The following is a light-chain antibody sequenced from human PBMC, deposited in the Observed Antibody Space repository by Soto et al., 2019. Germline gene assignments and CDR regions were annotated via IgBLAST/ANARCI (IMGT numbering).Light chain of an antibody. CDR3: QSYDNSLSGSRV. CDR1: SSNIGAGYE. CDR2: GNS. Sequence: QPVLTQPPSVSGAPGQRVTISCTGSSSNIGAGYEVHWYQQLPGTAPKLLIYGNSIRPAGVPDRFSGSKSGTSASLAITGLQAEDEADYYCQSYDNSLSGSRVFGGGTQLTVL. V-gene: IGLV1-40*01. J-gene: IGLJ3*02.